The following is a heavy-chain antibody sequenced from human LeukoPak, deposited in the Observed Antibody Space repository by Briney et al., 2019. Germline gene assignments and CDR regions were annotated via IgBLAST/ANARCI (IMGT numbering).Heavy chain of an antibody. J-gene: IGHJ3*02. Sequence: PGRSLRLSCAASGFTFSSYAMHWVRQAPGKGLEWVAVISYYGSNKYYADSVKGRFTISRDNSKNTLYLQMNSLRAEDTAVYYCARVGMVAANDAFDIWAKGQWSPSLQ. CDR3: ARVGMVAANDAFDI. CDR1: GFTFSSYA. V-gene: IGHV3-30-3*01. CDR2: ISYYGSNK. D-gene: IGHD2-15*01.